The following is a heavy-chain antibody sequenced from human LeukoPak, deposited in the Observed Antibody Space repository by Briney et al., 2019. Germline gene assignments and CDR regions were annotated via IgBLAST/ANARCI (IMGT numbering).Heavy chain of an antibody. CDR3: AKGEGYYYGSGSPTYYMDV. CDR2: ISYDGSNK. CDR1: GFTFSSYA. D-gene: IGHD3-10*01. Sequence: GSLRLSCAASGFTFSSYAMHWVRQAPGKGLEWVAVISYDGSNKYYADSVKGRFTISRDNSKNTLYLQMNSLRAEDTAVYYCAKGEGYYYGSGSPTYYMDVWGKGTTVTISS. J-gene: IGHJ6*03. V-gene: IGHV3-30*04.